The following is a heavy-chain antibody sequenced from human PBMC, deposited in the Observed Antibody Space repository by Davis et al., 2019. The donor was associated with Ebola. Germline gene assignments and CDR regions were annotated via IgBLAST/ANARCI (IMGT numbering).Heavy chain of an antibody. D-gene: IGHD6-6*01. CDR2: IYYSGST. J-gene: IGHJ6*02. CDR1: GGSISSSSYY. V-gene: IGHV4-39*01. CDR3: ARQQQLVHYGMDV. Sequence: PSETLSLTCTVSGGSISSSSYYWGWIRQPPGKGLEWIGSIYYSGSTYYNPSLKSRVTISVDTSKNQFSLKLSSVTAADTAVYYCARQQQLVHYGMDVWGQGTTVTVSS.